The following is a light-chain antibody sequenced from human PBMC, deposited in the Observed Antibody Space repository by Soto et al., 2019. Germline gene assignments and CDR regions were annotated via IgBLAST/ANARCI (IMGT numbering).Light chain of an antibody. CDR2: YAS. CDR1: QSVTNT. CDR3: QQYGSSPRT. V-gene: IGKV3D-15*01. J-gene: IGKJ1*01. Sequence: IVMTQSPATLSVSPGERVTISCRASQSVTNTLAWYQHKPGQAPRLLISYASRGATGIPSRFSGSGSGTDCTLTINSLQSEDFEVYDCQQYGSSPRTFGQGTKVDIK.